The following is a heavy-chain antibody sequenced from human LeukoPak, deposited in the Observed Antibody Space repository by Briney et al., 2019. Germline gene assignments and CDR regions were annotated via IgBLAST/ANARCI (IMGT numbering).Heavy chain of an antibody. CDR2: IYPADSDI. V-gene: IGHV5-51*01. CDR1: GYSINNYW. CDR3: ARQEYCSGGSCYTWFDP. Sequence: GESLKISCKGSGYSINNYWIGWVRQMPGKGLEWMGIIYPADSDIRYSPSFQGQVTISADKSISTAYLQWSSLKASDTALYYCARQEYCSGGSCYTWFDPWGQGTLVIVSS. J-gene: IGHJ5*02. D-gene: IGHD2-15*01.